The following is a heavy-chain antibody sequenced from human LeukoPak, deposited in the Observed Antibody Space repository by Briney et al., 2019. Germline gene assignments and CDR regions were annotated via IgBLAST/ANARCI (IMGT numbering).Heavy chain of an antibody. J-gene: IGHJ6*02. Sequence: GRSLRLSCAASKFTFSSYGMHWVRQDPGKGLEWVAVISYDGSNKYYAGSVKGRFTISRDNSKNTLYLQMNSLRAEDTVVYYCARDSYGMDVWGQGTTVTVSS. CDR1: KFTFSSYG. CDR3: ARDSYGMDV. V-gene: IGHV3-30*03. CDR2: ISYDGSNK.